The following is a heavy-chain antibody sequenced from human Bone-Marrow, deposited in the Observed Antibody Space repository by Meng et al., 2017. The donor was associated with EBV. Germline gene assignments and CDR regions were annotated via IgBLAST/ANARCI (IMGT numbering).Heavy chain of an antibody. CDR3: ARYAVVVVAAPYWYFDL. CDR1: GGSISSSNW. J-gene: IGHJ2*01. CDR2: IYHSGST. D-gene: IGHD2-15*01. Sequence: ESGPGVVKPTGSRSLNCAVSGGSISSSNWWSWVRQPPGKGLEWIGEIYHSGSTNYNPSLKSRVTISVDKSKNQFSLKLSSVTAADTAVYYCARYAVVVVAAPYWYFDLWGRGTLVTVSS. V-gene: IGHV4-4*02.